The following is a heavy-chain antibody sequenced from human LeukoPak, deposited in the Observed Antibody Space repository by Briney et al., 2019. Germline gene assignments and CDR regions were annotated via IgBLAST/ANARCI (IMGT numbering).Heavy chain of an antibody. V-gene: IGHV4-34*01. Sequence: SETLSLTCAVYGGSFSGYYWSWIRQPPGKGLEWTGEINHSGSTNYNPSLKSRVTISVDTSKNQFSLKLSSVTAADTAVYYCARSVDGDYWGQGTLVTVSS. CDR3: ARSVDGDY. J-gene: IGHJ4*02. CDR1: GGSFSGYY. CDR2: INHSGST. D-gene: IGHD2-21*01.